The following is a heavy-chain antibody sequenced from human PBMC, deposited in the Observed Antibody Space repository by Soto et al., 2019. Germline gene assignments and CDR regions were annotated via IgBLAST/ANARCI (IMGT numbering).Heavy chain of an antibody. V-gene: IGHV4-59*01. Sequence: PSETLSLTCTGSGGAISSYLWSCIPQPPGKGLEWIGFINNSGSTKYKPSLKRRAKMSVEKYKRKLSMKLSYVTAEDKAVYYCARESAGSGKKHWFDPWGQGTLVTVS. D-gene: IGHD3-10*01. CDR1: GGAISSYL. J-gene: IGHJ5*02. CDR3: ARESAGSGKKHWFDP. CDR2: INNSGST.